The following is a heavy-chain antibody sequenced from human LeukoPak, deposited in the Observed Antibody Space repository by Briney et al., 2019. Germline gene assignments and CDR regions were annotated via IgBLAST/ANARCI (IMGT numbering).Heavy chain of an antibody. D-gene: IGHD3-22*01. V-gene: IGHV3-7*01. CDR1: GFTFNSYW. Sequence: TGGSLRLSCAASGFTFNSYWMTWVRQAPGTGLEWVANIKQDGSEKNYGDSVKGRFTISRDNAKNSLYLQMNSLRVEDTAIYYCATAGDSSGSYRGRTFFGGQGTLVTVSS. J-gene: IGHJ4*02. CDR2: IKQDGSEK. CDR3: ATAGDSSGSYRGRTFF.